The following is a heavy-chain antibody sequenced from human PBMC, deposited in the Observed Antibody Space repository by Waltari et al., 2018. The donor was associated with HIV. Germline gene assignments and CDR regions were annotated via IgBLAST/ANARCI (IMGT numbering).Heavy chain of an antibody. CDR3: ARGGGYYDSSGYAKGDY. V-gene: IGHV1-8*01. CDR2: MNTNNGNT. CDR1: GYTFTTYD. J-gene: IGHJ4*02. Sequence: QVQLVQSGAEVKKPGASVKVSCKASGYTFTTYDTNWVRQATGQGLEWMGRMNTNNGNTGYAQKFQGRVAMTRDTSISTAYLELDSLRSEDTAVYYCARGGGYYDSSGYAKGDYWGQGTLVTVSS. D-gene: IGHD3-22*01.